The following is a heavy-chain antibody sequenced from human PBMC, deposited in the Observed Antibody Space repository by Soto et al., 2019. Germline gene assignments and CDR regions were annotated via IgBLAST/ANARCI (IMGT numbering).Heavy chain of an antibody. CDR2: IYYSGST. J-gene: IGHJ6*02. D-gene: IGHD2-15*01. CDR1: GGSIRSGDTY. Sequence: SETLSLTCPVSGGSIRSGDTYCNWLRQPPGKGLEWIGYIYYSGSTYYNPSLKSRVTISVDTSKNQFSLKLSSVTAADTAVYYCARDVYVVVAATHYYYGMDVWGQGTTVTVSS. CDR3: ARDVYVVVAATHYYYGMDV. V-gene: IGHV4-30-4*01.